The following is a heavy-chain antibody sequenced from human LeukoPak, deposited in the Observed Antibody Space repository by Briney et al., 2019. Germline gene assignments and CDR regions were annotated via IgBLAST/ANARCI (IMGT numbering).Heavy chain of an antibody. J-gene: IGHJ4*02. CDR2: FSYDGKHI. Sequence: TGGSLRLSCEASGFTFHTYNMFWVRQAPGKRLESVAVFSYDGKHIDYAASVQGRFIISRDITRNTLHLDMSNLRDEDTAVYYCARDRVRIWHYVGTFDVWGQGALVTVSS. D-gene: IGHD1-7*01. CDR1: GFTFHTYN. V-gene: IGHV3-30*04. CDR3: ARDRVRIWHYVGTFDV.